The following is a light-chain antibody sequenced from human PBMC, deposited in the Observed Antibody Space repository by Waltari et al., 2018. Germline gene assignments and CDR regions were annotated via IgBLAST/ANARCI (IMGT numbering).Light chain of an antibody. Sequence: DIHMTQSPSTLSAPVGDRVTITCRASQSITWWLAWYQQKPGKAPKLLISKAPTLETGVPSRFSGTGSGTEFTLTINSLQPDDSATYFCQQYNLYPLTFGGGTTVGIK. J-gene: IGKJ4*01. CDR2: KAP. CDR3: QQYNLYPLT. V-gene: IGKV1-5*03. CDR1: QSITWW.